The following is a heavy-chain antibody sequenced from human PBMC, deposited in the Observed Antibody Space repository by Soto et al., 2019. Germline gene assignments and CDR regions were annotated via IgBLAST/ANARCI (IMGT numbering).Heavy chain of an antibody. J-gene: IGHJ6*02. CDR1: GFTFSTYS. CDR3: AREETAWPLAYGLDV. CDR2: IGTRSDI. Sequence: GGSLRLSCVASGFTFSTYSMNWVRQAPGKGLEWVSTIGTRSDIYYAESVKGRFTISRVNAKNSLSLQMNSLRVEDTAVYYCAREETAWPLAYGLDVWGQGTAVTVSS. V-gene: IGHV3-21*01. D-gene: IGHD2-21*02.